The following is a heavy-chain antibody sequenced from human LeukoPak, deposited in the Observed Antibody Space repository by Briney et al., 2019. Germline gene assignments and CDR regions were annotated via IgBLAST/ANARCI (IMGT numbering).Heavy chain of an antibody. V-gene: IGHV3-23*01. CDR2: ISISGEYI. CDR3: AKLGLHQYDSSGHLSY. Sequence: GGSLRLSCAASGFTFGAYAMSWVRQVPGKGLEWVSSISISGEYISYTGAVKGRFTISRDNSKNALYLEMNNLRAEDTAVYYCAKLGLHQYDSSGHLSYWGQGTLVTVSS. J-gene: IGHJ4*02. CDR1: GFTFGAYA. D-gene: IGHD3-22*01.